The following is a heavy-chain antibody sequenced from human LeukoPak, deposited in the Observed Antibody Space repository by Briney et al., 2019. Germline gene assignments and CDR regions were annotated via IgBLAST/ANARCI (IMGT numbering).Heavy chain of an antibody. Sequence: SETLSLTCTVSGDSISGFYGSWIRQPAGKGLQWIVRISTSGSTNYNPSLKSRVTMSVDGSTHEFSLTVRSVTAADTALYYCARGLPSYGDYVDYYFYMDVWGKGTTVTVSS. D-gene: IGHD4-17*01. CDR1: GDSISGFY. CDR3: ARGLPSYGDYVDYYFYMDV. J-gene: IGHJ6*03. V-gene: IGHV4-4*07. CDR2: ISTSGST.